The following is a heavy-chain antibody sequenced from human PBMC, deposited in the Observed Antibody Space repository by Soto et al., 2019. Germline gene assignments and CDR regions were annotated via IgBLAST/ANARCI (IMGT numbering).Heavy chain of an antibody. CDR2: ISSVGGAT. J-gene: IGHJ4*02. Sequence: VELLESGGGLVQPGGSLRLSCAASGFTFSNFAMSWVRQAPGEGLEWVSGISSVGGATNYADSVKGRFTISRDNSKNTVYLQINSLRGEDTAVYYCAKDRMPVSGTLFDFWGQGILVTVSS. D-gene: IGHD6-19*01. V-gene: IGHV3-23*01. CDR3: AKDRMPVSGTLFDF. CDR1: GFTFSNFA.